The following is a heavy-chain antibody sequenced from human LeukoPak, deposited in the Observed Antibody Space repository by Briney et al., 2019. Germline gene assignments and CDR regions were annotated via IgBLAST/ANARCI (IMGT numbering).Heavy chain of an antibody. Sequence: GGSLRLSCEGSGFTLSSHWMSWVRQAPGKGLEWVSGISGSGGATYYADSVKGRFTVSRDDPHNTLYLQMNSVRAEDTAVYFCARGGVDHYGSGTYYLMYYFDHWGQGALVTVSS. D-gene: IGHD3-10*01. CDR2: ISGSGGAT. CDR3: ARGGVDHYGSGTYYLMYYFDH. J-gene: IGHJ4*02. CDR1: GFTLSSHW. V-gene: IGHV3-23*01.